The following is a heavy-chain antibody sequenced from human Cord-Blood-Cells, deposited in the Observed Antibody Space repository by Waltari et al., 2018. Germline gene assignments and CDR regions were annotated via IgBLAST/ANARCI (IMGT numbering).Heavy chain of an antibody. J-gene: IGHJ6*02. V-gene: IGHV1-69*06. Sequence: QVQLVQSGAEVKKPGSSVKVSCKASGGTFTSYAISWVRQAPGQGLEWMGGIIPIFGTANYAQKFQGRVTITADKSTSTAYMELSSLRSEDTAVYYCARDRGLSSSWLRHSDYYYGMDVWDQGP. CDR2: IIPIFGTA. CDR3: ARDRGLSSSWLRHSDYYYGMDV. CDR1: GGTFTSYA. D-gene: IGHD6-13*01.